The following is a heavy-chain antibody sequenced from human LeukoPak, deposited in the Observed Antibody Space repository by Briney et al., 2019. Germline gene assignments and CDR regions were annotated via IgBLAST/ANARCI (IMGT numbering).Heavy chain of an antibody. V-gene: IGHV1-2*02. CDR3: AVARDWLVLY. Sequence: GASVTVSCKTSGYIFSGYYMHWVRQAPGQGLEWMGCINPNSGGTNYAQKFQGRVTMTRDTSISTAYMELSRLRFDDTAVYHCAVARDWLVLYWGQGTLVTVSS. J-gene: IGHJ4*02. CDR2: INPNSGGT. D-gene: IGHD3-3*01. CDR1: GYIFSGYY.